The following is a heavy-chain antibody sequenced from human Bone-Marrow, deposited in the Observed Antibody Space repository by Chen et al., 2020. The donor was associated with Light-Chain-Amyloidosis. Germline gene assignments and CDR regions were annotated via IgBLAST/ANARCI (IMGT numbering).Heavy chain of an antibody. CDR2: IYPDDSDA. D-gene: IGHD2-21*01. J-gene: IGHJ4*02. CDR3: ARRRDGYNFDY. CDR1: GYTFPNYW. Sequence: QSGPEVKKPGESLKISCKGSGYTFPNYWIGWVRQMPGKGLEWMGVIYPDDSDARYSXXXXGXXXXXXXXXXXXXXXXXXXXXXXDTAMYYCARRRDGYNFDYWGQGTLVTVSS. V-gene: IGHV5-51*01.